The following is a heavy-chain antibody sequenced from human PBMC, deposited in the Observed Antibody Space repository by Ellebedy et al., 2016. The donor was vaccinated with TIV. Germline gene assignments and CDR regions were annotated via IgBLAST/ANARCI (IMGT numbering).Heavy chain of an antibody. CDR1: GGPISALTYH. CDR3: SKVVPFGEFKSWFDP. D-gene: IGHD3-10*01. CDR2: SHYSGST. J-gene: IGHJ5*02. Sequence: MPSETLSLTCTVSGGPISALTYHWGLCRQSPGKGLEWIGNSHYSGSTYYNPSLTSRVTMSLDGSKNPLSLRLISVTAAGKAVYYCSKVVPFGEFKSWFDPWGQGTLVTVSS. V-gene: IGHV4-39*07.